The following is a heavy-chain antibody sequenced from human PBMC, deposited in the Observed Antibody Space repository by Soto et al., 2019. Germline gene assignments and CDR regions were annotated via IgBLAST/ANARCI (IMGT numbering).Heavy chain of an antibody. V-gene: IGHV3-30*18. J-gene: IGHJ4*02. D-gene: IGHD6-6*01. CDR1: GFTFSSYG. CDR3: AKERVRSSPGAFDY. Sequence: QVQLVESGGGVVQPGRSLRLSCAASGFTFSSYGMHWVRQAPGKGLEWVAVISYDGSNKYYADSVKGRFTISRDNSKNTPYLQMNSLRAEDTAVYYCAKERVRSSPGAFDYWGQGTLVTVSS. CDR2: ISYDGSNK.